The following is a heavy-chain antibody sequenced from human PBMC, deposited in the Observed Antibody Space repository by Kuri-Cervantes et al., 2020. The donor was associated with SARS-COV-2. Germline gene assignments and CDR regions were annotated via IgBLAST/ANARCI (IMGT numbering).Heavy chain of an antibody. CDR3: ARESKYPMMYYYYGMDV. Sequence: GESLKISCAASGFTFSSYAMNWVRQAPGRGLEWVSAISGSGASTYYADSVKGRFTISRDNSKNTLYLQMNSLRAEDTAVYYCARESKYPMMYYYYGMDVWGQGTTVTVSS. CDR2: ISGSGAST. V-gene: IGHV3-23*01. D-gene: IGHD3-22*01. J-gene: IGHJ6*02. CDR1: GFTFSSYA.